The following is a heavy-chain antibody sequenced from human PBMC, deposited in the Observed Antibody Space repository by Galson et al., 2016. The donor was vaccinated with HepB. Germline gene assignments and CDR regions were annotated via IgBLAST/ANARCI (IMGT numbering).Heavy chain of an antibody. CDR2: IIPLFGSA. J-gene: IGHJ5*02. V-gene: IGHV1-69*13. Sequence: VKVSCKASGGTLSNYAISWVRQAPGQGLEWMGGIIPLFGSANYAQKFQGRVTLTADESTTTVYMELSSLRSEDTAISYCANQTTWGNWFDPWGQGTRVTVSS. CDR3: ANQTTWGNWFDP. CDR1: GGTLSNYA. D-gene: IGHD1-14*01.